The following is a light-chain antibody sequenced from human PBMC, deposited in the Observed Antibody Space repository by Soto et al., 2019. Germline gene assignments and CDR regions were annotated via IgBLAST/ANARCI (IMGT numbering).Light chain of an antibody. J-gene: IGKJ1*01. Sequence: EIVLTQSPGTLSLSPGEGATLSCWASQTVSSNYLAWYQQKPGQAPRLLIYGASTRATGIPARFSGSGSGTEFTLTISSLQSEDFAVYYCQQYNNWSPWTFGQGTKVDIK. V-gene: IGKV3-15*01. CDR3: QQYNNWSPWT. CDR2: GAS. CDR1: QTVSSN.